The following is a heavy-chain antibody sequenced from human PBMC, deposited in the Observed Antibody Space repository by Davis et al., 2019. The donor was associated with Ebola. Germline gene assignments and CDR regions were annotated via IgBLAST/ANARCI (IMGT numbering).Heavy chain of an antibody. CDR2: INHSGST. V-gene: IGHV4-34*01. Sequence: PSETLSLTCAVYGGSFSGYYWSWIRQPPGKGLEWIGEINHSGSTNYNPSLKSRVTISVDTSKNQFSLKLSSVTAADTAVYYCARGPRPYYYDSSGYWRPWGQGTLVTVSS. J-gene: IGHJ4*02. D-gene: IGHD3-22*01. CDR1: GGSFSGYY. CDR3: ARGPRPYYYDSSGYWRP.